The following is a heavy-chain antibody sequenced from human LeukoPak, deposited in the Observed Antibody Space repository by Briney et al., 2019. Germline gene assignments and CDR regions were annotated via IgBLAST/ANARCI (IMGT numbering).Heavy chain of an antibody. Sequence: GESLKISCKRSGYSFTSYWIGWVRPVPGKGLEWGGIIHPGDSTTRYSPSFQGQVTISVDKSITTAYLRWRSLKASDSAMYYCARHMEHTAKRGYWLDPWGQGTLVTVSS. V-gene: IGHV5-51*01. CDR1: GYSFTSYW. J-gene: IGHJ5*02. D-gene: IGHD1/OR15-1a*01. CDR3: ARHMEHTAKRGYWLDP. CDR2: IHPGDSTT.